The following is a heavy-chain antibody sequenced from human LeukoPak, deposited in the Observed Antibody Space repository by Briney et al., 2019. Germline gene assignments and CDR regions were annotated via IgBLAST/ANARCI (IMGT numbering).Heavy chain of an antibody. CDR1: GYSFTTSW. J-gene: IGHJ4*02. Sequence: PGESLKISCKDSGYSFTTSWTGWVRQMPGRGLEWMGIIFPRDSDTRYSPSFQGQVTMSADKSISTAYLQWSSLKASDTAMYYCAKVRGSGGFVIDYWGQGTVVTVSS. D-gene: IGHD6-19*01. V-gene: IGHV5-51*01. CDR3: AKVRGSGGFVIDY. CDR2: IFPRDSDT.